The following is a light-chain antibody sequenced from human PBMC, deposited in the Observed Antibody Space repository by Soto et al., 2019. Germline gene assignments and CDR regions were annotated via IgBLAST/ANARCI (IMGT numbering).Light chain of an antibody. J-gene: IGKJ2*01. CDR3: QQYHNLPPQYT. Sequence: EIVMTQSPASLSVSPGDGATLSCRASQSVASNVAWYQQKPGQGPRLLIHGATTRAVGVPARFSGSGSGTDFTLTINGLQSEDFAIYYCQQYHNLPPQYTFGQGTKLQI. V-gene: IGKV3-15*01. CDR2: GAT. CDR1: QSVASN.